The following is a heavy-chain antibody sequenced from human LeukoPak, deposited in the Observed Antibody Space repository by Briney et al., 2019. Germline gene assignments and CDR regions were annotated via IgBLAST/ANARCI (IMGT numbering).Heavy chain of an antibody. D-gene: IGHD3-3*01. CDR2: IYYSGST. CDR3: ARLGGGFWSGQEPYYYYMDV. V-gene: IGHV4-59*08. Sequence: SSETLSLTCTVSGGSISSYYWSWIRQPPGKGLEWIGYIYYSGSTNYNPSLKSRVTISVDTSKNQFSLKLSSVTAADTAVYYCARLGGGFWSGQEPYYYYMDVWGKGTTVTVSS. CDR1: GGSISSYY. J-gene: IGHJ6*03.